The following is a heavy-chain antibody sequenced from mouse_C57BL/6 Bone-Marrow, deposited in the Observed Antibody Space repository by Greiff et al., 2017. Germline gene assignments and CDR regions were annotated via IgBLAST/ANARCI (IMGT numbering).Heavy chain of an antibody. J-gene: IGHJ4*01. CDR1: GFTFSDYY. V-gene: IGHV5-12*01. CDR3: ARVYSNYGAMDY. D-gene: IGHD2-5*01. Sequence: EVQGVESGGGLVQPGGSLKLSCAASGFTFSDYYMYWVRQTPEKRLEWVAYISNGGGSTYYPDTVKGRVTISRDNAKNTPYLQMSRLKSEDTAMYYCARVYSNYGAMDYWGQGTSVTVSS. CDR2: ISNGGGST.